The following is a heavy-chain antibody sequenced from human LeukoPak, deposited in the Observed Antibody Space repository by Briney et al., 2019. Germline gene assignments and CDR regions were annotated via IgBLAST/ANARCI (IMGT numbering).Heavy chain of an antibody. CDR3: ARPSEATSGTNYFDY. V-gene: IGHV5-51*01. CDR1: GYSFTSYW. CDR2: IYLGDSDT. D-gene: IGHD5-12*01. Sequence: GESLKISCKGSGYSFTSYWIGWVRQMPGKGLEWMGIIYLGDSDTRYSPSFQGQVTISADKSISTAYLQWSSLKASDTAMYYCARPSEATSGTNYFDYWGQGTLVTVSS. J-gene: IGHJ4*02.